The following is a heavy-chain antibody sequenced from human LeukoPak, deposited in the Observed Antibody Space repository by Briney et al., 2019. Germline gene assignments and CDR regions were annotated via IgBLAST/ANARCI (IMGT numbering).Heavy chain of an antibody. D-gene: IGHD3-9*01. CDR1: GYTFTGYD. CDR3: ARSADDWRAEYLQE. CDR2: MNPNSGNT. J-gene: IGHJ1*01. Sequence: ASVKVSCKASGYTFTGYDINWVRQATGQGLEWMGWMNPNSGNTGYAQKFQGRVTMTRNTSISTAYMELSSLSSEDTAVYYCARSADDWRAEYLQEWGQGTLVTVSS. V-gene: IGHV1-8*01.